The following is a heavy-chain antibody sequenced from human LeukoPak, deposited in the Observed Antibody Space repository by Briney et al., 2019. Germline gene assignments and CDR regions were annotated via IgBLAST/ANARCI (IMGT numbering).Heavy chain of an antibody. Sequence: GASVKVSCKASGYTFTSYGISWVRQATGQGLEWMGWMNPNSGNTGYAQKFQGRVTMTRNTSISTAYMELSSLRSEDTAVYYCAGAFGDGYNQGYYMDVWGKGTTVTLSS. CDR2: MNPNSGNT. V-gene: IGHV1-8*02. D-gene: IGHD5-24*01. J-gene: IGHJ6*03. CDR1: GYTFTSYG. CDR3: AGAFGDGYNQGYYMDV.